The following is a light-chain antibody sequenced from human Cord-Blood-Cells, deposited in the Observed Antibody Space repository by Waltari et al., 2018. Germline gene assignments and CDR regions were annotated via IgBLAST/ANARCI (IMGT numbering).Light chain of an antibody. CDR2: EGS. J-gene: IGLJ2*01. V-gene: IGLV2-23*01. Sequence: ISCTGTSSDVGSYNLVSWYQQHPGKAPKLMIYEGSKRPSGVSNRFSGSKSGNTASLTISGLQAEDEADYYCCSYACSSTLVFGGGTKLTVL. CDR1: SSDVGSYNL. CDR3: CSYACSSTLV.